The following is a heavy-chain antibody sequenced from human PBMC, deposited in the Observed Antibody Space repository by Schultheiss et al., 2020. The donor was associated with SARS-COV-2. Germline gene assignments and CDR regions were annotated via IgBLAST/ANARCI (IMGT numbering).Heavy chain of an antibody. Sequence: LRLSCTVSGGSISSGSYYWSWIRQPAGKGLEWIGRIYTSGSTNYNPSLKSRVTMSVDTSKNQFSLKLSSVTAADTAVYYCARDPHSSGWKNWYFDLWGRGTLVTVSS. CDR1: GGSISSGSYY. J-gene: IGHJ2*01. CDR2: IYTSGST. D-gene: IGHD6-19*01. V-gene: IGHV4-61*02. CDR3: ARDPHSSGWKNWYFDL.